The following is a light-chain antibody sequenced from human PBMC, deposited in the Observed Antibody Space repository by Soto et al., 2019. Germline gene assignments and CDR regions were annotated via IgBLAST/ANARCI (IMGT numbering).Light chain of an antibody. CDR1: XXXXXX. CDR3: XXXSNYLLT. V-gene: IGKV1-5*03. Sequence: DIQMTQSPSTLSASVGDRVTITCXAXXXXXXXLAWYQQTPGKARNLLFYKASSVXXXNPSRFSGSGSGTEXXXTXXXLXPDDFXXXXXXXXSNYLLTFGGGTKVEI. CDR2: KAS. J-gene: IGKJ4*01.